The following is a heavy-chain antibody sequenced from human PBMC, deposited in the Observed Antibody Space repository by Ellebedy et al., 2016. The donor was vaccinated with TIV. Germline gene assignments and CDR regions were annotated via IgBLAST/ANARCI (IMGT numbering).Heavy chain of an antibody. Sequence: PGGSLRLSCAGSGFAFSNSYMCWIRQAPGKGPEWISYIREGATAMFYADSVRGRFTISRDDSKNFVYLQMSSLRAEDTALYYCATGLSCGGAGCSGNFDTWGRGTMVTVSS. CDR1: GFAFSNSY. D-gene: IGHD2-21*01. CDR3: ATGLSCGGAGCSGNFDT. CDR2: IREGATAM. J-gene: IGHJ3*02. V-gene: IGHV3-11*01.